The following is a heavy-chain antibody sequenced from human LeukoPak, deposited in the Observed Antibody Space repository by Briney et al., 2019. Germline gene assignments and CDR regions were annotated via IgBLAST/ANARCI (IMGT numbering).Heavy chain of an antibody. J-gene: IGHJ3*02. V-gene: IGHV4-30-2*01. Sequence: SQALSLTCTVSGGSISSGGYYWSWIRQPPGKGLEWIGYIYHSGSTYYNPSLKSRVTISVDRSKNQFSLKLSSVTAADTAVYYCARFSIGGGWYLNDAFDIWGQGTMVTVSS. CDR3: ARFSIGGGWYLNDAFDI. D-gene: IGHD6-19*01. CDR1: GGSISSGGYY. CDR2: IYHSGST.